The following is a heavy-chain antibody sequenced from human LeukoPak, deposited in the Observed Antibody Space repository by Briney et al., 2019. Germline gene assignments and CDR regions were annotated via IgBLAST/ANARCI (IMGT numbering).Heavy chain of an antibody. V-gene: IGHV4-34*01. Sequence: SETLSLTCAVYGVSFSGYYWSWIRQPPGKGLEWIGEINHSGSTNYNPSLKSRVTISVDTSKNQFSLKLSSVTAADTAVYYCASGSRGWFDPWGQGTLVTVSS. D-gene: IGHD6-13*01. CDR1: GVSFSGYY. J-gene: IGHJ5*02. CDR3: ASGSRGWFDP. CDR2: INHSGST.